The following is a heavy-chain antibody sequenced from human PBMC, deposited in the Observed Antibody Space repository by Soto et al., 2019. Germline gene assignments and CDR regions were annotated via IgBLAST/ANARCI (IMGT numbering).Heavy chain of an antibody. D-gene: IGHD6-6*01. CDR1: GFMFNHYA. Sequence: EQVLESGGGLVQPGGSLRLSCEASGFMFNHYAMAWARQTPGKGLEWVSVISGSTGTTYYADSVKGRFTISRDNSKNTVYLQMNSLRVEDSALYSCAKVIVLGASTLEYWGPGTGVTVSS. CDR2: ISGSTGTT. V-gene: IGHV3-23*01. CDR3: AKVIVLGASTLEY. J-gene: IGHJ4*02.